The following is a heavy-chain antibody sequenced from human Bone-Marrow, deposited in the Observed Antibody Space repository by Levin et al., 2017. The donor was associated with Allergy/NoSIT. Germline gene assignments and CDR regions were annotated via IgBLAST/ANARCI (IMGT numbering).Heavy chain of an antibody. D-gene: IGHD2-21*02. J-gene: IGHJ4*02. CDR2: IKQDGSEK. Sequence: GESLKISCAASGFTFSSYYMTWVRQAPGKGLEWVANIKQDGSEKYYVDSVKGRFTISRDNTKNSLYLQMNSLRVDDTAVYYCARDRLPSQWKGLDYWGQGTRVTVSS. CDR1: GFTFSSYY. CDR3: ARDRLPSQWKGLDY. V-gene: IGHV3-7*04.